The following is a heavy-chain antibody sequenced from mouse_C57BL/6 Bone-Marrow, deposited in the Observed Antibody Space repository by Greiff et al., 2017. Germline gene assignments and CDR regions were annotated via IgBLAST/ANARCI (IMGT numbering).Heavy chain of an antibody. D-gene: IGHD4-1*01. V-gene: IGHV1-63*01. CDR1: GYTFTNYW. CDR3: ARGTGNAMDY. Sequence: QVQLQQSGAELVRPGTSVKMSCKASGYTFTNYWIGWAKQRPGHGLEWIGDIYPGGGYTNYNEKFKGKATLTADKSSSTAYMQCSSLTSEDSAIYYCARGTGNAMDYWGQGTSVTVSS. J-gene: IGHJ4*01. CDR2: IYPGGGYT.